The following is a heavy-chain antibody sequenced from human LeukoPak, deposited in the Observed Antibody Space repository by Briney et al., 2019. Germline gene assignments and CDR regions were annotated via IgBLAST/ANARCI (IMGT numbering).Heavy chain of an antibody. D-gene: IGHD1-26*01. CDR3: AKDLIWEGAGAFDI. V-gene: IGHV3-23*01. CDR1: GFAFSTYA. CDR2: ISSSGEFT. J-gene: IGHJ3*02. Sequence: PGGSLRLSCAASGFAFSTYAMSWVRQAPGKGLQWVSSISSSGEFTYYVDSVKGRFTISRDNAENTLYLQMNSLRAEDTAVYYCAKDLIWEGAGAFDIWGQGTMVTVSS.